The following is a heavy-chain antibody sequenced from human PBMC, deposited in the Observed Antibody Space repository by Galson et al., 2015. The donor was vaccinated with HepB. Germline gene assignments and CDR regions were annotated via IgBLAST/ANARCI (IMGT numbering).Heavy chain of an antibody. CDR3: ARDSGVEVSVTRHHRHHYMDV. CDR2: ISHSGAT. V-gene: IGHV4-34*01. CDR1: GGSVSGYY. Sequence: TLCLTCAVYGGSVSGYYWTWIRQPQGKGLEWIAEISHSGATHYSPTLKSRLTILVDTSTNQFSLKFRHVTAAQPAVYYCARDSGVEVSVTRHHRHHYMDVWGKGSQVTGSS. D-gene: IGHD1-14*01. J-gene: IGHJ6*03.